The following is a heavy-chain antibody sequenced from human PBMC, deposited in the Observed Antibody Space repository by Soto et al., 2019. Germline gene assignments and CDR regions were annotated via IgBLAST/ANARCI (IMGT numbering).Heavy chain of an antibody. CDR2: IYHSGST. Sequence: SETLSLTCAVSGGSISSGGYSWSWIRQPPGKGLEWIGYIYHSGSTYYNPSLKSRVTISVDTSKNQFSLKLSSVTAADTAVYYCARKEGLGVVIMDYYYGMDVWGQGTTVT. CDR3: ARKEGLGVVIMDYYYGMDV. CDR1: GGSISSGGYS. V-gene: IGHV4-30-2*03. J-gene: IGHJ6*02. D-gene: IGHD3-3*01.